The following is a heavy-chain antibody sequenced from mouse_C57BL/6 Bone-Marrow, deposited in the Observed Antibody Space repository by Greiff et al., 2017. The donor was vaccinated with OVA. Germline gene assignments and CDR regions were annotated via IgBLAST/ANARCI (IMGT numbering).Heavy chain of an antibody. CDR1: GFTFSDYG. CDR3: AKPCATVVAGFDY. Sequence: EVKLMESGGGLVKPGGSLTLSCAASGFTFSDYGMNWVRQAPEKGLEWVAYLSTVSSTIYYADTVKGRFTISRDNAKNTLFLQMTSLRSEDTAMYYGAKPCATVVAGFDYWGQGTTVTVSS. J-gene: IGHJ2*01. CDR2: LSTVSSTI. D-gene: IGHD1-1*01. V-gene: IGHV5-17*01.